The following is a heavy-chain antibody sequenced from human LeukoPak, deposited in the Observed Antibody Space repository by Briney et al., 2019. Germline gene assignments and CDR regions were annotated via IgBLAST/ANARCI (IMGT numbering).Heavy chain of an antibody. CDR2: LSETGDTT. V-gene: IGHV3-23*01. D-gene: IGHD6-19*01. J-gene: IGHJ4*02. CDR3: AKQWLVGI. Sequence: GGPLRLSCAASGLSFSDHAMNWVRQAPGKGLEWVSSLSETGDTTDYADSVKGRFTISRDNSKNTLYLQMNSLRPDDTALYYCAKQWLVGIWGQGTLVTVSS. CDR1: GLSFSDHA.